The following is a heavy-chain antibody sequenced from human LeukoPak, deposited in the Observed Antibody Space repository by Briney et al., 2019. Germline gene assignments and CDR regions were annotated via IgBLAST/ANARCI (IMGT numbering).Heavy chain of an antibody. V-gene: IGHV3-7*01. D-gene: IGHD5-18*01. J-gene: IGHJ6*02. Sequence: GGPLRLSCAASGFTFSSYWMSWVRQAPGKGLEWVANIKQDGSEKYYVDSVKGRFTISRDNAKNSLYLQMNSLRAEDTAVYYCASSDTAMGHYYYYGMDVWGQGTTVTVSS. CDR1: GFTFSSYW. CDR3: ASSDTAMGHYYYYGMDV. CDR2: IKQDGSEK.